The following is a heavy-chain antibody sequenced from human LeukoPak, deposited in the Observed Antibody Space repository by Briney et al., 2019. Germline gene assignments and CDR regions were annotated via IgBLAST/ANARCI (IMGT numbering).Heavy chain of an antibody. CDR3: ARTREWFGELRVFDY. D-gene: IGHD3-10*01. J-gene: IGHJ4*02. CDR1: GFTFSTYA. Sequence: GGSLRLSCAASGFTFSTYAMNWVRQAPGKGLEWVSYISSSSSTIYYADSVKGRFTISRDNAKNSLYLQMNSLRAEDTAVYYCARTREWFGELRVFDYWGQGTLVTVSS. V-gene: IGHV3-48*04. CDR2: ISSSSSTI.